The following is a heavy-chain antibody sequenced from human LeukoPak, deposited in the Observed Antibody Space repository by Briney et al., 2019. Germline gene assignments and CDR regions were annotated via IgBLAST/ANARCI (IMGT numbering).Heavy chain of an antibody. CDR2: INKDGSDK. V-gene: IGHV3-7*01. CDR1: GFTFSSYW. CDR3: ARGSLDY. Sequence: PGGSLRLSCATSGFTFSSYWMAWVRQAPGKGLEWVASINKDGSDKYYVDSVNGRFTISRDNDKNSVSLQMGGLRAEDTAVYYCARGSLDYWGQGALVTVSS. J-gene: IGHJ4*02.